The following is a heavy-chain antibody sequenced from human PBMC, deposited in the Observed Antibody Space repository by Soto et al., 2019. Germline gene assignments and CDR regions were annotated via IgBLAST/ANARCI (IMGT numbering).Heavy chain of an antibody. CDR1: GFTFSSYT. D-gene: IGHD3-10*01. J-gene: IGHJ1*01. Sequence: GSLRLSFAGSGFTFSSYTMNWVRQATGKGLEWVSYISSSSSTIYYADSVKDRFTISRDNAKNSLYLQVNSLRDEDTAVYYCASVLWFGELLGALDFWGQGILVIVSS. V-gene: IGHV3-48*02. CDR2: ISSSSSTI. CDR3: ASVLWFGELLGALDF.